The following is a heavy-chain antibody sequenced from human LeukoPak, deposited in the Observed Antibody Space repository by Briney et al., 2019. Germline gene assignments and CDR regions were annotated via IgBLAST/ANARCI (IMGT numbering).Heavy chain of an antibody. V-gene: IGHV4-59*01. CDR3: ARFPGSAEYRHYYYMDV. CDR1: GGSISPSY. J-gene: IGHJ6*03. D-gene: IGHD2-15*01. Sequence: SETLSLTCTVSGGSISPSYWSWIRQPPRKRLEFIGYIYYSGTTKYNPSLKSRVAISVDTSKNQFPLKLSSVTAADTAVYYCARFPGSAEYRHYYYMDVWGKGTTVTVSS. CDR2: IYYSGTT.